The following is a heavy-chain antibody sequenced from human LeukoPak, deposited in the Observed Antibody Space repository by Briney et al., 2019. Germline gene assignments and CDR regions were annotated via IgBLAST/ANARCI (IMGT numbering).Heavy chain of an antibody. CDR2: ISGSGGST. Sequence: PGGSLRLSCAASRFTFSSYAMSWVRQAPGKVLEWVSGISGSGGSTDYADSVKGRFTISRDNSKNTLYLQMNSLRAEDTAVYYCAKDLWGFVEVAAILDYWGQGTLVTVSS. CDR3: AKDLWGFVEVAAILDY. J-gene: IGHJ4*02. V-gene: IGHV3-23*01. CDR1: RFTFSSYA. D-gene: IGHD2-15*01.